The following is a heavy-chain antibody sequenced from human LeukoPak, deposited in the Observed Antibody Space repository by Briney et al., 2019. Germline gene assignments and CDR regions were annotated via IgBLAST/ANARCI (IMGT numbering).Heavy chain of an antibody. CDR1: GGSITNYY. V-gene: IGHV4-59*01. Sequence: SETLSLTCTVSGGSITNYYWSWIRQPPGKGLEWIGYIHYSGSTKYKSSLKSRVTISVDTSKNQFSLKLNSVTAADTAVYYCARVRYNWNRDFDYWGQGTLVTVSS. CDR2: IHYSGST. D-gene: IGHD1-20*01. J-gene: IGHJ4*02. CDR3: ARVRYNWNRDFDY.